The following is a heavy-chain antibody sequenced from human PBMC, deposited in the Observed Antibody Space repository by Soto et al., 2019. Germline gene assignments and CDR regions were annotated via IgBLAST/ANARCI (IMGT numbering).Heavy chain of an antibody. CDR1: GVSFNSYD. J-gene: IGHJ5*02. CDR2: ISYDGSNT. V-gene: IGHV3-30*03. Sequence: PVGSLRLSGAASGVSFNSYDMHWVRQAPGKGPEWVAIISYDGSNTYYSDSVRGRFTISRDNSKDTLYLQMHSLRSEDTAIYYCARISRYCSGGDCHAWGQGTQVTVSS. CDR3: ARISRYCSGGDCHA. D-gene: IGHD2-15*01.